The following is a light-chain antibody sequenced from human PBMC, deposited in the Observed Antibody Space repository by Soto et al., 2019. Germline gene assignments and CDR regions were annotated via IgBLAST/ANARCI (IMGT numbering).Light chain of an antibody. V-gene: IGLV2-11*01. CDR2: DVS. J-gene: IGLJ2*01. CDR1: SGDVGAYNY. Sequence: QSALTQPRSVSGSPGQSVTISCTGTSGDVGAYNYVSWYQQYPGKAPKLMIYDVSKRPSGVPDRFSGSKSANTASLTISGLQAEDEADYYCCSYVGCGTRVFGGGTKLTVL. CDR3: CSYVGCGTRV.